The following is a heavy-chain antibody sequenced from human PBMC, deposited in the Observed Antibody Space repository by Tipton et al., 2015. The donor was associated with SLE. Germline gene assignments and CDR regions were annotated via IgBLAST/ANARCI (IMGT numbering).Heavy chain of an antibody. CDR1: GGSISSSSYY. CDR3: ARDRDIVLEPVPIPPAFDV. J-gene: IGHJ3*01. V-gene: IGHV4-39*07. CDR2: IYYSGST. D-gene: IGHD2-2*02. Sequence: GLVKPSETLSLTCTVSGGSISSSSYYWGWIRQSPGKGLEWIGSIYYSGSTYYNPSLKSRVTVSADTSKNQFSLKLSSVTAVDTAVYYCARDRDIVLEPVPIPPAFDVWVQGTMVAVSS.